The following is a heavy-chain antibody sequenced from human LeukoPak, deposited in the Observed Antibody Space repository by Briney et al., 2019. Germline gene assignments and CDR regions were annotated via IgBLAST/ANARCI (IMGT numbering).Heavy chain of an antibody. CDR3: ARLLKYSGSYYCDF. CDR1: GDPVSITRHY. Sequence: SETLSLTCTVSGDPVSITRHYWGWSPQPPGKGLEWIGKMYYIGSTYYNPTHRSRVTTSVDTTKNQYSLKLGSVTAADTAGYYCARLLKYSGSYYCDFWGQGTLVTVSS. D-gene: IGHD1-26*01. V-gene: IGHV4-39*01. J-gene: IGHJ4*02. CDR2: MYYIGST.